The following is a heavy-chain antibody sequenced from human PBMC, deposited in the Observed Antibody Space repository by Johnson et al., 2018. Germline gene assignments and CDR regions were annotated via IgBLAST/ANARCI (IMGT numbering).Heavy chain of an antibody. V-gene: IGHV3-23*04. CDR3: AKPLNMDV. CDR1: GFAFNTYG. Sequence: EVQLVESGGGLVQPGGSLRLSCAASGFAFNTYGMSWVRRAPGKGLEWVSGISHSGSNTNYADSVKGRFSISRDNSKNMLYLQMNSLRVEDTAIYYCAKPLNMDVWGKGTTVTVSS. J-gene: IGHJ6*03. CDR2: ISHSGSNT.